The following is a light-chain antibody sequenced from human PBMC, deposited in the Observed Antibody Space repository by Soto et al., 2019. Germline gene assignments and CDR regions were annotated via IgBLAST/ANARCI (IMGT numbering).Light chain of an antibody. J-gene: IGLJ1*01. V-gene: IGLV2-14*01. CDR3: LSFTVRSTPYV. Sequence: QSALSQPASVSGSPGQSITISCTGTRSDIGDYNYVSWYQQRPGKAPKLVIYEVTNRPSGVSDRFSGSKSGNTASLTISGLHAEDEADYYCLSFTVRSTPYVFGTGTKLTVL. CDR1: RSDIGDYNY. CDR2: EVT.